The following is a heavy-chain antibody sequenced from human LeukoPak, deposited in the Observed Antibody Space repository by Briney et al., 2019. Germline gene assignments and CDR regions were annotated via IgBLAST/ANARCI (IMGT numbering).Heavy chain of an antibody. J-gene: IGHJ5*02. CDR3: ARRYLTGWGANWFDP. CDR2: LWSDGSTE. CDR1: GFTFISYT. Sequence: GGSLRLSCAASGFTFISYTMHWARPAPGKGMEWVAVLWSDGSTEYYADSVKGRFTISRDNFKNTLYLQMNSLRADDTAVYYCARRYLTGWGANWFDPWGQGTLVTVSS. D-gene: IGHD3-16*01. V-gene: IGHV3-33*01.